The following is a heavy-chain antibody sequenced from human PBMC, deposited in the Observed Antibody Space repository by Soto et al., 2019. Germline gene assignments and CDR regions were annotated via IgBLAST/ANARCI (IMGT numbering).Heavy chain of an antibody. CDR2: IYHSGST. J-gene: IGHJ5*02. D-gene: IGHD6-19*01. CDR1: GGSISSSNW. V-gene: IGHV4-4*02. Sequence: QVQLQESGPGLVKPSGTLSLTCAVSGGSISSSNWWSWVRQPPGKGLEWIGEIYHSGSTNYNPSLRSRVTISVDKSKNQFSLKLSSVTAADMAVYYCARAGYSSGWSSQNWFDPWGQGTLVTVSS. CDR3: ARAGYSSGWSSQNWFDP.